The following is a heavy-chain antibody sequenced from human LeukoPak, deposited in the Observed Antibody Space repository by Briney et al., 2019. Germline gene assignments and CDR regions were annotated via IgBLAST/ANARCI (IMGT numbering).Heavy chain of an antibody. CDR1: SDSITNSY. Sequence: SETLSLTCTVSSDSITNSYWSWIRQPPGKGLEWIGYVHYTGSTNYNPSLKSRVTVSLDTSKNQFSLKLSSVTSADTAVYYCARVWGYWGQGTLVTVSS. J-gene: IGHJ4*02. D-gene: IGHD3-16*01. CDR2: VHYTGST. CDR3: ARVWGY. V-gene: IGHV4-59*01.